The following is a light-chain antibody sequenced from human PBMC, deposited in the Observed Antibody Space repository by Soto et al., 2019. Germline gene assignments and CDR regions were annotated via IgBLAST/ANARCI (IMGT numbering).Light chain of an antibody. J-gene: IGKJ1*01. V-gene: IGKV4-1*01. CDR2: WAS. Sequence: DIVMTQSPDSLAVSLGERATINCKSSQSVLYSSNNKNYLAWYQQKPGQPPKLLIYWASTRETGVPDRFSGCGSGTDFTLTISRLQAEDVAVYYCQQYYCTPRFGQGTKVEIK. CDR3: QQYYCTPR. CDR1: QSVLYSSNNKNY.